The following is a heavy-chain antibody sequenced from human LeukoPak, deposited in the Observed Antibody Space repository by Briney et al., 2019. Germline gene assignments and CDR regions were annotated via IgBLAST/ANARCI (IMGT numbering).Heavy chain of an antibody. CDR2: ISYDGSNK. D-gene: IGHD3-10*01. J-gene: IGHJ4*02. CDR3: AKDQNPVRGVTQLDY. Sequence: GGSLRLSCAASGFTFNSYGMHWVRQAPGKGLEWVAVISYDGSNKYYADSVKGRFTISRDNSKNTLYLQMNSLRAEDTAVYYCAKDQNPVRGVTQLDYWGQGSLVTVSS. V-gene: IGHV3-30*18. CDR1: GFTFNSYG.